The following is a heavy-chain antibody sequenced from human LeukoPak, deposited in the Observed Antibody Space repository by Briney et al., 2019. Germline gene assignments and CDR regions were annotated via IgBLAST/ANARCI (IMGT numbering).Heavy chain of an antibody. CDR2: TYYRSKWYN. Sequence: SQTLSLTCVISGDSVSSNSAAWNWIRQSPSRGLQWLGRTYYRSKWYNDYAVSVRSRITINPDTSKNQFSLQLNSVTPEDTAVYYCARRRKNWNDLYFDYWGQGTLVTVSS. V-gene: IGHV6-1*01. CDR3: ARRRKNWNDLYFDY. D-gene: IGHD1-1*01. CDR1: GDSVSSNSAA. J-gene: IGHJ4*02.